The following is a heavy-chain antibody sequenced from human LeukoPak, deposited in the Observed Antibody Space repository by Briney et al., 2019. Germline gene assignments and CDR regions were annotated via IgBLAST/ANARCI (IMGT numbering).Heavy chain of an antibody. D-gene: IGHD6-19*01. CDR2: IYYSGST. J-gene: IGHJ4*02. Sequence: PSETLSLTCTVSGGSISTYYWSWIRQPPGKGLEWIGYIYYSGSTNYNPSLKSRVTISVDTSKNQFSLTLSSVTAADTAVYYCAWCERRKEWLAGGVDYWGQGTLVTVSS. CDR3: AWCERRKEWLAGGVDY. V-gene: IGHV4-59*01. CDR1: GGSISTYY.